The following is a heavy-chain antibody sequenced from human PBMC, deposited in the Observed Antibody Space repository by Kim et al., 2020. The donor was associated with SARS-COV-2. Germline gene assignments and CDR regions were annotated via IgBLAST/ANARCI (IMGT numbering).Heavy chain of an antibody. CDR2: ISSSSSYI. CDR1: GFTFSSYS. Sequence: GGSLRLSCAASGFTFSSYSMNWVRQAPGKGLEWVSSISSSSSYIHYADSVKGRFTISRDNAKNSLYLQMNSLRAEDTAVYYCAMPPSGSYSDYWGQGTLVTVSS. CDR3: AMPPSGSYSDY. V-gene: IGHV3-21*01. D-gene: IGHD3-10*01. J-gene: IGHJ4*02.